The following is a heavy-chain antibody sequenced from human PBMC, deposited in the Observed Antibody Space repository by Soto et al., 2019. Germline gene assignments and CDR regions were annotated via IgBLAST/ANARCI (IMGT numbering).Heavy chain of an antibody. CDR3: ASRASGGGYHLGWFDP. J-gene: IGHJ5*02. CDR2: IYYSGST. CDR1: GGSISRYY. Sequence: PSETLSLTCTVSGGSISRYYWSWIRQPPGKGLEWIGYIYYSGSTNYNPSLKSRVTISVDTSKNQFSLKLSSVTAADTAVYYCASRASGGGYHLGWFDPWGQGTLVTVSS. V-gene: IGHV4-59*01. D-gene: IGHD5-12*01.